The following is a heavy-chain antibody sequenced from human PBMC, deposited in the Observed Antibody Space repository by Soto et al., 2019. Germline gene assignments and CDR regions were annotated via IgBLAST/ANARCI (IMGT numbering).Heavy chain of an antibody. Sequence: PGGSLRLSCAASGFTFSSYSMNWVRQAPWRGLEWVSSISSSSSYIYYADSVKGRFTISRDNAKNSLYLQMNSLRAEDTAVYYCANIAVAGPFDPWGQGTLVTVAS. CDR3: ANIAVAGPFDP. CDR1: GFTFSSYS. CDR2: ISSSSSYI. J-gene: IGHJ5*02. D-gene: IGHD6-19*01. V-gene: IGHV3-21*04.